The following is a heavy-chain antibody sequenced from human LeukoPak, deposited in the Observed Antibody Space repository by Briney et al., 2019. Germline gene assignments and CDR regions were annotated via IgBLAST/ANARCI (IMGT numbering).Heavy chain of an antibody. J-gene: IGHJ4*02. CDR1: GFTFSSYA. CDR3: AKRTVFGGNAFDY. CDR2: ISGSGSRT. Sequence: GGSLRLSCAASGFTFSSYAMSWVRQAPGKGLEWVSAISGSGSRTYYADSVKGRFTISRDNSKNTLYLQKNSMRAEDTAVYYCAKRTVFGGNAFDYWGQGTLVTDPS. V-gene: IGHV3-23*01. D-gene: IGHD4-23*01.